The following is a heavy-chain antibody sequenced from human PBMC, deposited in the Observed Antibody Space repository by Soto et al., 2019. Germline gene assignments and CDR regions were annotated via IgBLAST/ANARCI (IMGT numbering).Heavy chain of an antibody. J-gene: IGHJ4*02. Sequence: QVHLVQSGAEVKKSGASVKVSCKASGYTFTSYGITWVRQAPGQGLEWMGWISAHNGNTDYAQKLQGRVIVTRDTSTSTACMELRSLRSDDTAVYYCARGTYGDHWGQGALVTVSS. D-gene: IGHD4-17*01. CDR3: ARGTYGDH. CDR1: GYTFTSYG. V-gene: IGHV1-18*01. CDR2: ISAHNGNT.